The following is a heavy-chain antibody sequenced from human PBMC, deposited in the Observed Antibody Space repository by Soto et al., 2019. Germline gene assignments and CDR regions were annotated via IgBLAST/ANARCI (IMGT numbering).Heavy chain of an antibody. Sequence: SLRLSCAASGFTFSSYSMNWVRQAPGKGLEWVSYISSSSSTIYYADSVKGRFTISRDNAKNSLYLQMNSLRDEDTAVYYCARDHYYDSSGYYSLDYFQHWGQGTLVTVSS. CDR2: ISSSSSTI. CDR3: ARDHYYDSSGYYSLDYFQH. D-gene: IGHD3-22*01. V-gene: IGHV3-48*02. CDR1: GFTFSSYS. J-gene: IGHJ1*01.